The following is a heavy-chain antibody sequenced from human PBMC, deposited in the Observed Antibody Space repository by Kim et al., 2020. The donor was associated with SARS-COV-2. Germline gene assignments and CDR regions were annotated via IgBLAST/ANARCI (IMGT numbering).Heavy chain of an antibody. CDR3: ARERGYYYGSGSYSGYYYYGMDV. J-gene: IGHJ6*02. CDR2: INPSGGST. D-gene: IGHD3-10*01. Sequence: ASVKVSCKASGYTFTSYYMHWVRQAPGQGLEWMGIINPSGGSTSYAQKFQGRVTMTRDTSTSTVYMELSSLRSEDTAVYYCARERGYYYGSGSYSGYYYYGMDVWGQGTTVTVSS. CDR1: GYTFTSYY. V-gene: IGHV1-46*01.